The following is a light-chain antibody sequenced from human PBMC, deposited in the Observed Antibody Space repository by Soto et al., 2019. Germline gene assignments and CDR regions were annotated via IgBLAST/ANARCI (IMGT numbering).Light chain of an antibody. CDR1: QNIKKY. J-gene: IGKJ4*01. Sequence: DIQMTQSPSALPASVGDRVTITCRASQNIKKYLNWYRQKPGKAPDLLIYTASSLQVGFPSRFSGSGSGTDFTLTITSLQPEDSATYYCQQSFSSPLTFGGGTKVDIK. CDR2: TAS. CDR3: QQSFSSPLT. V-gene: IGKV1-39*01.